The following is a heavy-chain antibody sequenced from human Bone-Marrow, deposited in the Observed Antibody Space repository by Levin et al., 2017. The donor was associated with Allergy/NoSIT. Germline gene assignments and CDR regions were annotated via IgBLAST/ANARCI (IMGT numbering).Heavy chain of an antibody. D-gene: IGHD6-13*01. J-gene: IGHJ6*02. CDR3: VRDSFSNSWYPLGYGLDV. CDR2: ISSSGRNI. CDR1: GFTFSFYS. V-gene: IGHV3-21*06. Sequence: KAGGSLRLSCVASGFTFSFYSMNWVRQAPGKGLEWVSSISSSGRNIYYADSVKGRFTISRDNAKNSLYLQMNSLRAEDTALYYCVRDSFSNSWYPLGYGLDVWGQGTTVTVSS.